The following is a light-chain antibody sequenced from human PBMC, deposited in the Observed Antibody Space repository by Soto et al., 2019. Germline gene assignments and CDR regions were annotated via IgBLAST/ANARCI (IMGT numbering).Light chain of an antibody. CDR2: EGT. Sequence: QSALTQPASVSGSPGQSITISCTGTSSDIGSYNLVSWYQQHPGKAPKLMIYEGTKRPSGVSNRFSGSKSGNTASLTISGLQAEDEADYYCCSYAGSRPFVAFGGGTKLTVL. CDR3: CSYAGSRPFVA. V-gene: IGLV2-23*03. J-gene: IGLJ3*02. CDR1: SSDIGSYNL.